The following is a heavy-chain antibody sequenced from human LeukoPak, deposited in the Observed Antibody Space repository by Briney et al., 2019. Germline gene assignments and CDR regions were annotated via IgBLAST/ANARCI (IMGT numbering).Heavy chain of an antibody. CDR2: ISSSSSYI. Sequence: GGSLILSCAASGFTFSSYSMNWVRQAPGKGLEWVSSISSSSSYIYYADSVKGRFTISRDNAKNSLYLQMNSLRAEDTAVYYCARDGYDSSGYYYPIYYFDYWGQGTLVTVSS. D-gene: IGHD3-22*01. J-gene: IGHJ4*02. CDR1: GFTFSSYS. CDR3: ARDGYDSSGYYYPIYYFDY. V-gene: IGHV3-21*01.